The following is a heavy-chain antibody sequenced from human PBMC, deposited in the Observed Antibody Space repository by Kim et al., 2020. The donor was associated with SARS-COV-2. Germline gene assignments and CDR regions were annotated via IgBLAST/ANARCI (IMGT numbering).Heavy chain of an antibody. V-gene: IGHV1-3*04. CDR3: ARGVTNYVDP. D-gene: IGHD1-7*01. CDR2: INTGNGNT. CDR1: GYTFISYA. J-gene: IGHJ5*02. Sequence: ASVKVSCKASGYTFISYAMHWVRQAPGQRLEYMGWINTGNGNTKYSQSFQGRVTFTRDTSASTAYMELNSLRSEDTAGYYCARGVTNYVDPWGQGTLVTV.